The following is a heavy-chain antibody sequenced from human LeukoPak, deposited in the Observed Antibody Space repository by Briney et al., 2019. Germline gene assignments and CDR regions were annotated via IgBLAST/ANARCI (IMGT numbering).Heavy chain of an antibody. V-gene: IGHV3-48*02. J-gene: IGHJ5*02. Sequence: GGSLRLSCAASGFTFSSYSMNWVRQAPGKGLXXVSYISSSSSXXYYAXXXXGRFTISRDNAKNSLYLQMNSLRDEDTAVYYCAREPVGGDWFDPWGQGTLVTVSS. CDR1: GFTFSSYS. CDR3: AREPVGGDWFDP. D-gene: IGHD2-2*01. CDR2: ISSSSSXX.